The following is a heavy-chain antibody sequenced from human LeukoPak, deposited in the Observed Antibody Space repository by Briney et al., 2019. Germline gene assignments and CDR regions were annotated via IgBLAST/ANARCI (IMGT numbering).Heavy chain of an antibody. J-gene: IGHJ6*02. Sequence: GASVKVSCKASGYTFTSYGISWVRQAPGQGLEWMGWISAYNGNTNYAQKLQGRVTMTTDTSTSTAYMELRSLRSDDTAVYYCARVGPGRGAYYYYYGMDVWGQGTTVTVYS. CDR3: ARVGPGRGAYYYYYGMDV. V-gene: IGHV1-18*01. CDR2: ISAYNGNT. CDR1: GYTFTSYG.